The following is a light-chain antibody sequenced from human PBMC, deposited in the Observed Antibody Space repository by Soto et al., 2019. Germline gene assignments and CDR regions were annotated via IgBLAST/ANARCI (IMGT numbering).Light chain of an antibody. J-gene: IGLJ1*01. CDR3: SSYAGSNNLV. CDR1: SSDVGGYNY. Sequence: QSALTQPPSASVSPGQSVTISCTGTSSDVGGYNYVSWYQQHPGKAPKLMIYEVSKRPSGVPDRFSGPKSGNTASLTVSGLQAEDEADYYCSSYAGSNNLVFGTGPKVTAL. CDR2: EVS. V-gene: IGLV2-8*01.